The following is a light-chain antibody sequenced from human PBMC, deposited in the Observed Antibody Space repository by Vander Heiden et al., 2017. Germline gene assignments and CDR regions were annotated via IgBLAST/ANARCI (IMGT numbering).Light chain of an antibody. CDR2: RST. CDR1: SSNIGGNH. J-gene: IGLJ1*01. CDR3: AAWDGTLRGYV. V-gene: IGLV1-47*01. Sequence: QSVLTQPPSASGAPGQTVTIPCSGGSSNIGGNHVSWYQQLPGAAPKLLIHRSTQRPSGVPDRFSGSKSATSASLAISGLRSEDEADYYCAAWDGTLRGYVFGTGTEVTVL.